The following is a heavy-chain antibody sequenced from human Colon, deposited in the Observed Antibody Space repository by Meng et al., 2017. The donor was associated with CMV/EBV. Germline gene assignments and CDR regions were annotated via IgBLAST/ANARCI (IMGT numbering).Heavy chain of an antibody. CDR3: ARESLVGAN. J-gene: IGHJ4*02. D-gene: IGHD3-10*01. CDR2: IFYRGST. Sequence: GSLRLSCTVSGASISTNYWSWIRQPPGKGLEWIGYIFYRGSTNNNPSLKSRVTMSVDTSKNQFSLKLSSVTAADTAVYYCARESLVGANWGQGTLVTVSS. V-gene: IGHV4-59*12. CDR1: GASISTNY.